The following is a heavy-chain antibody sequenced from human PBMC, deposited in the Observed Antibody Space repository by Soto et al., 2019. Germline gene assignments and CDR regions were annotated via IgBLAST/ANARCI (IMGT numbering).Heavy chain of an antibody. CDR3: ARTSQGSGSYYDC. V-gene: IGHV1-69*02. D-gene: IGHD3-10*01. CDR2: IIPILGIA. J-gene: IGHJ4*02. CDR1: GGTFSSYT. Sequence: QVQLVQSGAEVKKPGSSVKVSCKASGGTFSSYTISWVRQAPGQGLEWMGRIIPILGIANYAQKFQGRVTITADKSTSTAYRELSSLRSEDTAVYYCARTSQGSGSYYDCWGQGTLVTVSS.